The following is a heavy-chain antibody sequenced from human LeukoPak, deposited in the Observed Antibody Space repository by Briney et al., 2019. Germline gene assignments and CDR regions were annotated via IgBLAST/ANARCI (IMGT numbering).Heavy chain of an antibody. J-gene: IGHJ4*02. CDR1: GFTFSSYS. V-gene: IGHV3-21*01. Sequence: GGSLSLSCAPSGFTFSSYSMNCVPQAPGEGLEWVSSISSSSSYIYYADSVKGRFTISRDNAKNSLYLQMNSLRAEETAVYYCARDRGYVDYWGQGTLVTVSS. CDR2: ISSSSSYI. CDR3: ARDRGYVDY.